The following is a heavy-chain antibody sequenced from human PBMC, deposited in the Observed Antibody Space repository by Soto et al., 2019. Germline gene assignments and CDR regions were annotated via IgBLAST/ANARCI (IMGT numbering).Heavy chain of an antibody. D-gene: IGHD1-1*01. CDR2: ISAYNGNT. CDR3: ARDTTGTGLLDLGTWFDP. V-gene: IGHV1-18*01. Sequence: QVQLVQSGAEVKKPGASVKVSCKASGYTFTSYGISWVRQAPGQGLEWMGWISAYNGNTNYAQKLQGRVTMTTDTSKSTAYMELRSLRSDDTAVYYCARDTTGTGLLDLGTWFDPWGQGTLVTVSS. CDR1: GYTFTSYG. J-gene: IGHJ5*02.